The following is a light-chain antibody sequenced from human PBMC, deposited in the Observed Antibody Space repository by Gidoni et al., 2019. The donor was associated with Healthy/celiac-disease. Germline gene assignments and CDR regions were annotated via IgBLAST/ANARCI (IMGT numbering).Light chain of an antibody. V-gene: IGLV2-14*01. CDR2: AVS. J-gene: IGLJ3*02. Sequence: QSALTRPASVSGSPGQSITISCTGTSSDVGGYNYVSWYQQHPGKAPKLMIYAVSTRPSGVSNRFSGSKSGNTASLTISGLQSEDEADYYCSSYTSSSTLDWVFGGGTKLTVL. CDR1: SSDVGGYNY. CDR3: SSYTSSSTLDWV.